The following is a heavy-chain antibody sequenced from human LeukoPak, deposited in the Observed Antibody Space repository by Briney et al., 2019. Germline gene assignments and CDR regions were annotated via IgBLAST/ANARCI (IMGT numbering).Heavy chain of an antibody. V-gene: IGHV4-61*08. J-gene: IGHJ4*02. D-gene: IGHD1-14*01. CDR2: IYHSGST. CDR3: ARSGSRIKGLDY. Sequence: PSETLSLTCTVSGGSISSGGYYWSWIRQPPGKGLEWIGYIYHSGSTKYNPSLKSRVTISVDTSKNQFSLKLSSVTAADTAVYYCARSGSRIKGLDYWGQGTLVTVSS. CDR1: GGSISSGGYY.